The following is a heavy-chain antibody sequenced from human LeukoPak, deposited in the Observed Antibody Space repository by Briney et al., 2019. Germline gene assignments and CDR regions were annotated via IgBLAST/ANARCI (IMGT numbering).Heavy chain of an antibody. V-gene: IGHV4-34*01. CDR1: GGSFSGYY. J-gene: IGHJ4*02. D-gene: IGHD3-3*01. CDR2: INHSGST. CDR3: ARGSYDFWSGYYPPRLDY. Sequence: PSETLSLTCAVYGGSFSGYYWSWIRQPPGKGLEWIGEINHSGSTNYNPSLKSRVTISVDTSKNQFSLKLSSVTAADTAVYYCARGSYDFWSGYYPPRLDYWGQGTLVTVSS.